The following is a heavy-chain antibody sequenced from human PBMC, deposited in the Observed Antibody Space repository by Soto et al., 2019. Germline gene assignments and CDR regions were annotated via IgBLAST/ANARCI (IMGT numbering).Heavy chain of an antibody. Sequence: QVQLQESGPGLVKPSETLSLTCTVSGAPITTTKWWAWVRLPPGKGLEWIGELSRGDERSSNPSLEGRFTMSLDKSTTHFSLKLPSVTAADTAIYCFATQTISYTWGVWGRGTAVTVSS. D-gene: IGHD3-16*01. J-gene: IGHJ6*02. CDR3: ATQTISYTWGV. V-gene: IGHV4-4*01. CDR2: LSRGDER. CDR1: GAPITTTKW.